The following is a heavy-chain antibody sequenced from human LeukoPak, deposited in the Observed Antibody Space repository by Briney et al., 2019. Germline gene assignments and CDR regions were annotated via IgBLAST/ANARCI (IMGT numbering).Heavy chain of an antibody. CDR3: AKDRCSGGNCYAGVFDY. J-gene: IGHJ4*02. CDR2: ISSSGGVT. D-gene: IGHD2-15*01. V-gene: IGHV3-23*01. CDR1: GFTFSNYA. Sequence: HTGGSLRLSCAASGFTFSNYAISGVRQAPGKGLEWVSTISSSGGVTYYADSVKGRFTISRDNSKNTLYLQMNSLRAEDTAVYYCAKDRCSGGNCYAGVFDYWGQGTLVAVSS.